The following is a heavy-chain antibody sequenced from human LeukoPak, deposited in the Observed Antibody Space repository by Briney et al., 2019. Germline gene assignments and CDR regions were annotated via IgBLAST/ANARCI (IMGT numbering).Heavy chain of an antibody. V-gene: IGHV4-30-4*01. CDR3: ARDNRGSWYVYYYYGMDV. J-gene: IGHJ6*02. Sequence: SQTLSLTCTVSGGSISSGDYHWSWIRQPPGKGLEWIGYIYYSGSTYYDPSLKSRVTISVDTSKNQFSLKLSSVTAADTAVYYCARDNRGSWYVYYYYGMDVWGQGTTVTVSS. D-gene: IGHD6-13*01. CDR1: GGSISSGDYH. CDR2: IYYSGST.